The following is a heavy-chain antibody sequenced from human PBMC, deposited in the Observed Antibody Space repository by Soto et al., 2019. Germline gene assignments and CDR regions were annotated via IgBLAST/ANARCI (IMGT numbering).Heavy chain of an antibody. CDR1: GGSFSGHD. J-gene: IGHJ6*02. D-gene: IGHD3-10*01. V-gene: IGHV4-34*01. CDR2: INHSGST. Sequence: SETLSITWAVYGGSFSGHDWRWIRQHQGKGLEWIGEINHSGSTNYNPSLKSRVTISVDTSKNQFSLKLSSVTAADTAVYYCARGDVSGRYYTFYYYYGMDVWGQRTTVTVSS. CDR3: ARGDVSGRYYTFYYYYGMDV.